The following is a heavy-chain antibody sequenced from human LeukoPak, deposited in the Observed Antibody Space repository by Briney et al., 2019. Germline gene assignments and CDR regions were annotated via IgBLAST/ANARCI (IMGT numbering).Heavy chain of an antibody. CDR1: GFTFSSYS. J-gene: IGHJ6*04. CDR3: ASRGDSSSWYTAYSMDV. D-gene: IGHD6-13*01. CDR2: ISSSSSYI. Sequence: GGSLRLSCAASGFTFSSYSMNWVRQAPGKGLEWVSSISSSSSYIYYADSVKGRFTISRDNAKNSLYLQMNSLRAEDTAVYYCASRGDSSSWYTAYSMDVWAKGPRSPSPQ. V-gene: IGHV3-21*01.